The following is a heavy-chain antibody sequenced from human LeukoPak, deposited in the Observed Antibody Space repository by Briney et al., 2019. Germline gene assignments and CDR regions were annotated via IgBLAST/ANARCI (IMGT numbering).Heavy chain of an antibody. D-gene: IGHD3-9*01. J-gene: IGHJ4*02. CDR2: INHSGST. CDR1: GGSFSGYY. Sequence: SETLSLTCAVYGGSFSGYYWNWIRQPPGKGLEWIGEINHSGSTNYNPSLKSRVTISVDTSKNQFSLKLSSVTAADTAVYYCARGQRLLRYFDWLATVGTYFDYWGQGTLVAVSS. CDR3: ARGQRLLRYFDWLATVGTYFDY. V-gene: IGHV4-34*01.